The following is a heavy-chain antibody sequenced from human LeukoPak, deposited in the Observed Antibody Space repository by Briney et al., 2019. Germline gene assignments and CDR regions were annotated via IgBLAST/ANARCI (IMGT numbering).Heavy chain of an antibody. CDR1: GFTFSSYA. CDR2: ISGSGGST. Sequence: GGSLRLSCAASGFTFSSYAMSWVRQAPGKGPEWVSAISGSGGSTYYADSVKGRFTISRDNSKNTLYLQMNSLRAEDTAVYYCAKDPFFGYYDSSDYWGQGTLVTVSS. CDR3: AKDPFFGYYDSSDY. D-gene: IGHD3-22*01. J-gene: IGHJ4*02. V-gene: IGHV3-23*01.